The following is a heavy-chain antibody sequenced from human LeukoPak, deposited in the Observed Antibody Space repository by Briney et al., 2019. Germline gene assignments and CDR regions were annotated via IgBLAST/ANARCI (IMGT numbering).Heavy chain of an antibody. J-gene: IGHJ4*02. CDR1: GGSFSGYY. V-gene: IGHV4-34*01. Sequence: PSETLSLTCAVYGGSFSGYYWSWIRQPPGKGLEWIGEINHSGSTNYNPSLKSRVTISVDTSKNQFSLKLSSVTAADTAVYYCARGDSGGYPGNYFDYWGQGTLVTVSS. CDR2: INHSGST. D-gene: IGHD1-26*01. CDR3: ARGDSGGYPGNYFDY.